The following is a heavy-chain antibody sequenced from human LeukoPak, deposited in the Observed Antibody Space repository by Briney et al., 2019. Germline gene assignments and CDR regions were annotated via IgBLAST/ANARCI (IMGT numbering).Heavy chain of an antibody. V-gene: IGHV1-24*01. CDR1: GYTLTELS. J-gene: IGHJ4*02. CDR3: ATVDIFIAVRQGSYYFDY. CDR2: FDPEDGET. Sequence: ASVKVSCKVSGYTLTELSMHWVRQAPGKGREWMGGFDPEDGETIYAQKFQGRVTMTEDTSTDTAYMELSSLRPEDTAVYYCATVDIFIAVRQGSYYFDYWGQGTLVTVSS. D-gene: IGHD6-6*01.